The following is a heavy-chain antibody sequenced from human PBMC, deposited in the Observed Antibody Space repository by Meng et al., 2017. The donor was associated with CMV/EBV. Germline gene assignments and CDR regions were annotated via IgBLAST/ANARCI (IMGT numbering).Heavy chain of an antibody. D-gene: IGHD1-26*01. Sequence: GSLRLSCTVSGGSVSSGSYYWIWIRQPPGKGLEWIGYIYYSGSTNYNPSSQSRVTISVDTSKNQFSLKLSSVTDADTAVYYCARASGSLISFHYWGQGTLVTVSS. CDR1: GGSVSSGSYY. J-gene: IGHJ4*02. V-gene: IGHV4-61*01. CDR2: IYYSGST. CDR3: ARASGSLISFHY.